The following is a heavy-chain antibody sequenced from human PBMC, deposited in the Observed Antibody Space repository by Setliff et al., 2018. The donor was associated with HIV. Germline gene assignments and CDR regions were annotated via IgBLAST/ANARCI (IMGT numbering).Heavy chain of an antibody. D-gene: IGHD1-7*01. CDR2: INFGGGT. CDR3: ARAGNYGAFDGFDI. CDR1: DGSRSGIH. V-gene: IGHV4-34*01. Sequence: SETLSLTCAVFDGSRSGIHWSWIRQPSGKGLKWIAEINFGGGTNHNPSLKSRVTISVDTSKSHVSLMLRSVTAADTAVYCCARAGNYGAFDGFDIWGQGTMVTVSS. J-gene: IGHJ3*02.